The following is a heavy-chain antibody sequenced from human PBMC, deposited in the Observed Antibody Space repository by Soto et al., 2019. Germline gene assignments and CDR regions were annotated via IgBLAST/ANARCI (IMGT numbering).Heavy chain of an antibody. CDR1: GLTLSDYG. J-gene: IGHJ4*02. CDR3: VKQHRSGSYFDF. Sequence: QVQLVESGGGVVQPGRSLRVSCAASGLTLSDYGMHWVRQAPGKGLEWVAVISKDGSEKHYADSVKGRFTISRDKSENTLYWQMNSLRAEDTAVFYGVKQHRSGSYFDFWGQGTLVTVSS. CDR2: ISKDGSEK. D-gene: IGHD6-19*01. V-gene: IGHV3-30*18.